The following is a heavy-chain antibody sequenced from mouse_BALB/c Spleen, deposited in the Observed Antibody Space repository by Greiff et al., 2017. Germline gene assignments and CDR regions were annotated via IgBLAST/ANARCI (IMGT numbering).Heavy chain of an antibody. Sequence: VKLQESGAELAKPGASVKMSCKASGYTFTSYWMHWVKQRPGQGLEWIGYINPSTGYTEYNQKFKDKATLTADKSSSTAYMQLSSLTSEDSAVYYCARWGLRPYYFDYWGQGTTLTVSS. CDR1: GYTFTSYW. CDR2: INPSTGYT. J-gene: IGHJ2*01. CDR3: ARWGLRPYYFDY. D-gene: IGHD2-4*01. V-gene: IGHV1-7*01.